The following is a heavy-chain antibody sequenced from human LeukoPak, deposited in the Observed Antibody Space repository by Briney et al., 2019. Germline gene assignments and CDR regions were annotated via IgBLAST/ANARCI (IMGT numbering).Heavy chain of an antibody. V-gene: IGHV3-23*01. D-gene: IGHD4-17*01. J-gene: IGHJ3*01. CDR3: AKDPNGDYIGAFDF. CDR2: ITGSGGGT. Sequence: GGSLRLSCVASGFTFSSYSMNWVRQAPDKGLEWVAAITGSGGGTYYGDSAKGQFTISRDNSKNTLYLQMNSLRAEDTAVYYCAKDPNGDYIGAFDFWGQGTMVTVSS. CDR1: GFTFSSYS.